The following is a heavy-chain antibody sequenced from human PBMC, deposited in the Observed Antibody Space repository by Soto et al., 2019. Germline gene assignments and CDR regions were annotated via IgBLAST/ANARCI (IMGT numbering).Heavy chain of an antibody. J-gene: IGHJ6*02. CDR2: INSDGSST. V-gene: IGHV3-74*01. Sequence: EVQLVESGGGLVQPGGSLRLSCAASGFTFSSYWMHWVRQAPGKGLVWVSRINSDGSSTSYADSVKGRFTISRDNAKNTLYLQRNSLRAEDTAVYYCARGGDFWSGYALDVWGQGTTVTVSS. CDR1: GFTFSSYW. CDR3: ARGGDFWSGYALDV. D-gene: IGHD3-3*01.